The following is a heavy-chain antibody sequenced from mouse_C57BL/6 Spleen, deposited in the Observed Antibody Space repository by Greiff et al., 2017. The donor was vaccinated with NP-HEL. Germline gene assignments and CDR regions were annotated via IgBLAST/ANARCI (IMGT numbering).Heavy chain of an antibody. Sequence: SGPGLVKPSQSLSLTCSVTGYSITSGYYWNWLRQFPGNKLEWMGYISYDGSNNYNPSLKNRISITRDTSKKQFFLKLNSVTTEDTATYYCARDWSYAMDYWGQGTSVTVSS. CDR3: ARDWSYAMDY. V-gene: IGHV3-6*01. J-gene: IGHJ4*01. CDR2: ISYDGSN. CDR1: GYSITSGYY.